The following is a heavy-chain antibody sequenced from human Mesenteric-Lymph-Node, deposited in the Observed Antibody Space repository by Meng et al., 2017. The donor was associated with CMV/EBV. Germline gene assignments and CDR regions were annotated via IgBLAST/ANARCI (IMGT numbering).Heavy chain of an antibody. J-gene: IGHJ2*01. CDR2: IDHSGSP. CDR3: ARRGIVRGHSGFFDL. V-gene: IGHV4-34*01. CDR1: GVAFSGYY. Sequence: VYGVAFSGYYWSWYRQPPGMGLEWIGKIDHSGSPSDNPSLKSRVTIAVDTSKNQFSLKLSSVTAADTALYYCARRGIVRGHSGFFDLWGRGTLVTVSS. D-gene: IGHD3-10*01.